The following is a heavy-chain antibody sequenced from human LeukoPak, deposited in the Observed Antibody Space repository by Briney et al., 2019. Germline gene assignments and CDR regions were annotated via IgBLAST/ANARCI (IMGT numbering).Heavy chain of an antibody. CDR3: ARVGDGYSNVTWDWFDP. Sequence: ASVKVSCKASGGTFSSYAISWVRQAPGQGLERMGRIIPIFGTANYAQKFQGRVTITADKSTSTAYMELSSLRSEDTAVYYSARVGDGYSNVTWDWFDPWGQGTLVTVSS. V-gene: IGHV1-69*06. D-gene: IGHD5-24*01. J-gene: IGHJ5*02. CDR1: GGTFSSYA. CDR2: IIPIFGTA.